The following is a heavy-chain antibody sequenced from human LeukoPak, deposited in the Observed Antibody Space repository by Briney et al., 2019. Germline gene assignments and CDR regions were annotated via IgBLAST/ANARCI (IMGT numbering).Heavy chain of an antibody. Sequence: SVKVSCKASGGTFSSYAISWVRQAPGQGLEWMGGIIPIFGTANYAQKFQGRVTITADESTSTAYMELSSLGSEDTAVYYCARERANYYYGMDVWGQGTTVTVSS. CDR2: IIPIFGTA. V-gene: IGHV1-69*13. CDR3: ARERANYYYGMDV. CDR1: GGTFSSYA. J-gene: IGHJ6*02.